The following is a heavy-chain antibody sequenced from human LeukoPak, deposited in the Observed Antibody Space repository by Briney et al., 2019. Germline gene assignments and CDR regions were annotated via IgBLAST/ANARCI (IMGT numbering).Heavy chain of an antibody. D-gene: IGHD6-13*01. V-gene: IGHV4-39*01. CDR2: MHYSGTT. Sequence: PSETLSLTCTVSGDSISGGNYYWGWIRQPPGEGLEWIGSMHYSGTTYYRPSLKSRVTITVDTSMNQLSLGLSSVTAADTARYYCARHSRGHSSTWYFFDFWGQGTLVTVSS. J-gene: IGHJ4*02. CDR1: GDSISGGNYY. CDR3: ARHSRGHSSTWYFFDF.